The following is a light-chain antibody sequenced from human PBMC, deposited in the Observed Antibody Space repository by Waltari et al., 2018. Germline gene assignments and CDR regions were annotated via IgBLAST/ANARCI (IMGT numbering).Light chain of an antibody. Sequence: ELVLTQSPGTLSLFPGERATLSCRGSQSIGTYISWYQQKPGQAPRLLIYGTSRRATGIPDRFSGSGSGTDFSLTISRLEPEDFAVYHCQHYVRLPATFGQGTKVEIK. V-gene: IGKV3-20*01. CDR3: QHYVRLPAT. J-gene: IGKJ1*01. CDR2: GTS. CDR1: QSIGTY.